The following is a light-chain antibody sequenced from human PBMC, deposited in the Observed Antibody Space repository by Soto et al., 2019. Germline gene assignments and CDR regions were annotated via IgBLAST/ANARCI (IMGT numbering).Light chain of an antibody. CDR2: DAS. V-gene: IGKV3-20*01. CDR1: PSLSSSQ. J-gene: IGKJ1*01. CDR3: QQYGSSPRT. Sequence: EIVLTQSPATLSLSPGERATLSCRASPSLSSSQLAWYQQKPGQAPRLLIHDASSRATGISDRFTGSGSGTDFTLTITTLEPEDFAVYYCQQYGSSPRTFGLGTKVDIK.